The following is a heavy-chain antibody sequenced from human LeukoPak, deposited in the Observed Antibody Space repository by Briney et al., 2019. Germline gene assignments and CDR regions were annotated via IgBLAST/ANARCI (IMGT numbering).Heavy chain of an antibody. J-gene: IGHJ3*02. V-gene: IGHV3-23*01. D-gene: IGHD3-22*01. CDR2: LSESGRYT. Sequence: LSGGSLRLSCAASGFSFSSYAMSWVRQAPGKGLEWVSALSESGRYTYYADSVKGRFTISSNNSKNTLYLQMKSLRGEDTAVYYCAKGGDTMIVVAHDAFDIWGQGTMVTVSS. CDR1: GFSFSSYA. CDR3: AKGGDTMIVVAHDAFDI.